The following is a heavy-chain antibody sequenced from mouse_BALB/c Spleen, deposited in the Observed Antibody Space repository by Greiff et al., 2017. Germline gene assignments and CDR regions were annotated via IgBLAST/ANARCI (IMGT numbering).Heavy chain of an antibody. Sequence: EVQLVESGGGLVQPGGSLRLSCATSGFTFTDYYMSWVRQPPGKELEWLGFIRNKANGYTTEYSASVKGRFTISRDNSQSILYLQMNTLRAEDSATYYCARDRKYFDVWGAGTTVTVSS. V-gene: IGHV7-3*02. CDR3: ARDRKYFDV. CDR1: GFTFTDYY. CDR2: IRNKANGYTT. J-gene: IGHJ1*01.